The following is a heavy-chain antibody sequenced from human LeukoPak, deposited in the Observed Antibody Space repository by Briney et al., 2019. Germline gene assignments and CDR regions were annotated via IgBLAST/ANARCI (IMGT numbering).Heavy chain of an antibody. J-gene: IGHJ4*02. CDR1: GGTFSSYA. Sequence: ASVKVSCKASGGTFSSYAISWVRQAPGQGLEWMGRIIPILGRANYAQKFQGRVTITADKSTSTAYMELSSLRSEDTAVYYCASTGRGTRITMVQGVITYFDYWGPGTLVTVSS. V-gene: IGHV1-69*04. CDR2: IIPILGRA. D-gene: IGHD3-10*01. CDR3: ASTGRGTRITMVQGVITYFDY.